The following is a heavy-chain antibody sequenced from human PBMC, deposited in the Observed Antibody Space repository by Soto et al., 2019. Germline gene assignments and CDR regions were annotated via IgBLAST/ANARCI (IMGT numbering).Heavy chain of an antibody. D-gene: IGHD2-15*01. CDR1: GYSFTSLD. Sequence: ASVKVSCKTSGYSFTSLDINWVRQATGQGPEWMGWMSPQRGNTGYAQKSQGRVTMTWDISISTAYMELNSLTSEDTAVYYCARGIPAGYDYWGQGTLVTVS. J-gene: IGHJ4*02. CDR2: MSPQRGNT. V-gene: IGHV1-8*01. CDR3: ARGIPAGYDY.